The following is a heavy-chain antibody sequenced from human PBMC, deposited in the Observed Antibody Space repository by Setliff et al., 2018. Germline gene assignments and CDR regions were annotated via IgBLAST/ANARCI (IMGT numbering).Heavy chain of an antibody. CDR1: GYTFTGYY. V-gene: IGHV1-2*04. J-gene: IGHJ1*01. Sequence: GASVKVSCKASGYTFTGYYMHWVRQAPGQGLEWMGWINPNSGGTNYAQKFQGWVTMTRDTSISTAYMELSRLRSDDTAVYYCARADMYYYDSSGFWAECFQHWGQGTLVTVS. CDR2: INPNSGGT. CDR3: ARADMYYYDSSGFWAECFQH. D-gene: IGHD3-22*01.